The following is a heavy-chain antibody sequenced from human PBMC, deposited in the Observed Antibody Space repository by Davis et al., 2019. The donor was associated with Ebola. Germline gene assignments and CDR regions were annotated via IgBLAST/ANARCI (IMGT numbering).Heavy chain of an antibody. CDR1: GYTFANFG. D-gene: IGHD6-19*01. V-gene: IGHV1-18*01. CDR2: VSGKNNNT. CDR3: ARDWGQAGPYYYYGMDV. Sequence: ASVKVSCKASGYTFANFGITWVRQAPGQGLEWMGWVSGKNNNTNYAQKFQGRLTMTTDTSTSTFFMELRGLTSDDTAVYYCARDWGQAGPYYYYGMDVWGQGTTVTVSS. J-gene: IGHJ6*02.